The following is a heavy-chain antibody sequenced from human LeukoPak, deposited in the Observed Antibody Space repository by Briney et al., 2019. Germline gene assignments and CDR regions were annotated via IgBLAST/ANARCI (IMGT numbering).Heavy chain of an antibody. CDR3: ARGGLTYYDFWSGPYYFDY. CDR2: ISSSSSYI. J-gene: IGHJ4*02. Sequence: PGGSLRLSCAASGFTFSSYSMNWVRQAPGKGLEWVSSISSSSSYIYYADSVKGRFTISRDNAKNSLYLQMNSLRAEDTAVYYCARGGLTYYDFWSGPYYFDYWGQGTLATVSS. D-gene: IGHD3-3*01. V-gene: IGHV3-21*01. CDR1: GFTFSSYS.